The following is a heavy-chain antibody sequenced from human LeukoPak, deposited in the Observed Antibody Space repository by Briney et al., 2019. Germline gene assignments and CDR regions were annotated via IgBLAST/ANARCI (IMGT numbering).Heavy chain of an antibody. D-gene: IGHD1-1*01. CDR3: AGGTGMDV. J-gene: IGHJ6*02. CDR2: IKQDGSEK. CDR1: GVSFSSSW. Sequence: GWSLRLSCAASGVSFSSSWMSWVRQAPGKGLEWVASIKQDGSEKYHVDFVKGRFSISRDNAKNSQYLQMNSLGADDTAVYYCAGGTGMDVWGQGTTVTVSS. V-gene: IGHV3-7*05.